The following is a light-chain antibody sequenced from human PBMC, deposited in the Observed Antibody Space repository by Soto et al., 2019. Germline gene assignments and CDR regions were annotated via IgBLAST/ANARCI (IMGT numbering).Light chain of an antibody. Sequence: IQVTHAPSTLPAFVRDCVTMTFRASQGISNDLAWYQQKPGTAPKVLIYGASNLQSGVPPRFSGSGSGTDFTLAISSLQPEDFATYYCLQDINYPRTFGRGTKVDIK. CDR3: LQDINYPRT. J-gene: IGKJ4*02. CDR1: QGISND. V-gene: IGKV1-6*01. CDR2: GAS.